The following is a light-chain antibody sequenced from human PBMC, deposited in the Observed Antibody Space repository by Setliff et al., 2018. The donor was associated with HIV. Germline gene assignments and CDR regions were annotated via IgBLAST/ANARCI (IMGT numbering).Light chain of an antibody. CDR1: ASDVGAYNF. CDR3: CSYAGADTYI. Sequence: QSVLTQPRSVSGSPGQSATFSCTGSASDVGAYNFVSWYQQHPGKAPKLIIYDVSKRPSGVPDRFSGSKSGDTASLTISGLQSEDEADYYCCSYAGADTYIFGSGTKVTVL. J-gene: IGLJ1*01. V-gene: IGLV2-11*01. CDR2: DVS.